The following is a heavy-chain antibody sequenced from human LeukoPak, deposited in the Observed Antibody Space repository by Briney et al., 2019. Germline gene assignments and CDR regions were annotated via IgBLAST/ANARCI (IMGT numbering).Heavy chain of an antibody. Sequence: SETLSLTCAVYGGSFSDYYWSWLRQTPGKGLEWIGEINHSGSTSYNSSLKSRVTISVDTSKNQFSLKLSSVTAADTAVYYRASFGVEGITIFGVVPSPSWGQGTLVTVSS. V-gene: IGHV4-34*01. CDR2: INHSGST. CDR1: GGSFSDYY. J-gene: IGHJ4*02. CDR3: ASFGVEGITIFGVVPSPS. D-gene: IGHD3-3*01.